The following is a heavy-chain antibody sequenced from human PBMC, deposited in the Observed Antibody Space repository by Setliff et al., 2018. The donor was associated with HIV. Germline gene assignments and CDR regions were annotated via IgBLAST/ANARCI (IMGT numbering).Heavy chain of an antibody. CDR1: GFNFRNAW. CDR2: IQSKSDGGAT. V-gene: IGHV3-15*01. CDR3: TTYSGYTDGPIEKYFDY. Sequence: PGGSLRLSCAASGFNFRNAWMTWVRQAPGQGLQWVGRIQSKSDGGATDHAAPVRGRFTLSRDDSKNTLYLQMNSLKPGDTAVYYCTTYSGYTDGPIEKYFDYWGRGTPVTVSS. D-gene: IGHD5-12*01. J-gene: IGHJ4*02.